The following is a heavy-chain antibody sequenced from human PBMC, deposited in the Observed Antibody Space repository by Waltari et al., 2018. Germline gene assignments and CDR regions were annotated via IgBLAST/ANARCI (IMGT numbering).Heavy chain of an antibody. CDR3: AAPMGSSRYAFDI. Sequence: QVQLVQSGAEVKKPGSSVEVSCTASGGTFRSYAISGVREAPGQGVEWMGGIIPIFGTANYAQKFQGRVTITTDESTSTAYMELSSLRSEDTAVYYCAAPMGSSRYAFDIWGQGTMVTVSS. J-gene: IGHJ3*02. D-gene: IGHD6-13*01. CDR2: IIPIFGTA. V-gene: IGHV1-69*05. CDR1: GGTFRSYA.